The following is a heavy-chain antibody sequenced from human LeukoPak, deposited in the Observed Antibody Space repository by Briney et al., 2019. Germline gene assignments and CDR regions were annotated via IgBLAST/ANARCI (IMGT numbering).Heavy chain of an antibody. CDR2: VKQDGYEK. V-gene: IGHV3-7*01. D-gene: IGHD2-15*01. CDR3: ARGGEYCSRGSCYFDY. CDR1: GFIFSNYW. J-gene: IGHJ4*02. Sequence: GGSLRLSCAASGFIFSNYWMTWVRQAPGKGLEWVANVKQDGYEKYYVDSVRGRFTISRDNAQNSLSLQMNNLRVEDTAVYYCARGGEYCSRGSCYFDYWGQGTLVTVSS.